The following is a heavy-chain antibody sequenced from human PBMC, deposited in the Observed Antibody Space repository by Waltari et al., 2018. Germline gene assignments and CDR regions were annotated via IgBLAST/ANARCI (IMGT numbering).Heavy chain of an antibody. CDR2: ISYDGSKK. CDR3: ARATEGY. CDR1: GFTFSSYA. Sequence: QVQLVESGGGVVQPGRSLRLSCAASGFTFSSYAMHWVRQAPGKGLEWVAVISYDGSKKYYADSVKGRVTISRDNSKNTLYLQMNSLRAEDTAVYYCARATEGYWGQGTLVTVSS. J-gene: IGHJ4*02. V-gene: IGHV3-30-3*01.